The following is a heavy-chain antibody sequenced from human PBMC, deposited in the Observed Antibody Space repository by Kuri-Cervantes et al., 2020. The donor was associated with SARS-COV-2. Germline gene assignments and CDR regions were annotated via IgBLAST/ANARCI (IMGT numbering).Heavy chain of an antibody. CDR3: ARDSARNDLFRYYYYMDV. Sequence: GGSLRLSCATSGFSFSSYAMHWVRQAPGKGPEWVAVVSYDGSDNDYADSVKGRFSISRDNSKNTLYLQMSSLRAEDMAVYYCARDSARNDLFRYYYYMDVWGKGTTVTVSS. D-gene: IGHD1-1*01. V-gene: IGHV3-30*04. CDR2: VSYDGSDN. J-gene: IGHJ6*03. CDR1: GFSFSSYA.